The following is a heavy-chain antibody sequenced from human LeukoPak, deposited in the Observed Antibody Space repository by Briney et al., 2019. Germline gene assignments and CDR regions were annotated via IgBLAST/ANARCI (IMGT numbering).Heavy chain of an antibody. CDR1: GGSISSGGYY. Sequence: SSQTLSLTCTVSGGSISSGGYYWSWIRQHPGKGLEWIGYIYYSGSTYYNPSLKSRVTISVDTSKNQFSLKLSSVTAADTAVYYCARDITWGGSNYGNLYAFDIWGQGTMVTVSS. CDR2: IYYSGST. J-gene: IGHJ3*02. D-gene: IGHD1-26*01. CDR3: ARDITWGGSNYGNLYAFDI. V-gene: IGHV4-31*03.